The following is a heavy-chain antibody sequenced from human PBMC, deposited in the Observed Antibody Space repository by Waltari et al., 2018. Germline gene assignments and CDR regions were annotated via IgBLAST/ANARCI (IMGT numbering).Heavy chain of an antibody. CDR2: ISGNTAST. J-gene: IGHJ5*02. CDR3: AKKGSESSKVWFDP. D-gene: IGHD3-10*01. V-gene: IGHV3-23*01. Sequence: NWVRQAPGKGLECVSTISGNTASTYYADSVKGRFTISRDNSKNTLYLQMNSLRADDTAVYYCAKKGSESSKVWFDPWGQGTLVTVSS.